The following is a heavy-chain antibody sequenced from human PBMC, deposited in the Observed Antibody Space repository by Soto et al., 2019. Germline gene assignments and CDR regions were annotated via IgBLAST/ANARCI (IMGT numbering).Heavy chain of an antibody. CDR3: GRGRSGQIVVFY. Sequence: ASVKVSCKASGYTFTGHYIHWVRQAPEQGPEWMGEIGPESGATRYAQRFQGRVTMTRDMSITTVYMELNNLGPDDTAVYYCGRGRSGQIVVFYWGQGTPVTVSS. CDR1: GYTFTGHY. J-gene: IGHJ4*02. D-gene: IGHD3-22*01. CDR2: IGPESGAT. V-gene: IGHV1-2*02.